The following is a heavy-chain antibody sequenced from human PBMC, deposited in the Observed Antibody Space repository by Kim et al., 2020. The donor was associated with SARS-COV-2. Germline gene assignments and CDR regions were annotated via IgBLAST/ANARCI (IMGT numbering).Heavy chain of an antibody. J-gene: IGHJ4*02. Sequence: GGSLRLSCAASGFTFSSYAMHWVRQAPGKGLEWVAVISYDGSNKYYADPVKGRFTISRDNSKNTLYLQMNSLRAEDTAVYYCARDVEYCSGGSCELNAYFDYWGQGTLVTVSS. CDR1: GFTFSSYA. CDR2: ISYDGSNK. CDR3: ARDVEYCSGGSCELNAYFDY. D-gene: IGHD2-15*01. V-gene: IGHV3-30-3*01.